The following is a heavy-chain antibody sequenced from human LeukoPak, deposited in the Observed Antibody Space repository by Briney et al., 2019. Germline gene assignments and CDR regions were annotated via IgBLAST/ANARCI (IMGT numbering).Heavy chain of an antibody. CDR1: GFTFSTFW. CDR2: ISNDGSTT. J-gene: IGHJ4*02. V-gene: IGHV3-74*01. CDR3: TANYNY. D-gene: IGHD3-10*01. Sequence: GGSLRLSCAASGFTFSTFWMHWVRQTPGKGLVWVSRISNDGSTTHYADSVKGRFTISRDNAKNPLYLHMNSLRAEDTSVYYCTANYNYWGQGTRVTVSS.